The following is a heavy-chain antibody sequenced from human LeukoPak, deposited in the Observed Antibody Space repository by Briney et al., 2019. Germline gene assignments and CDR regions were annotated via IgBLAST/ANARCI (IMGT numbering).Heavy chain of an antibody. V-gene: IGHV3-30-3*01. CDR3: ARGLGVPAAIFSDFDY. Sequence: GRSLRLSCAASGFTFSSYAIHWVRQAPGMGLEWVAVISYDGSNKYYADSVKGRFTISRDNSKNTLYLQMNSLRAEDTAVYYCARGLGVPAAIFSDFDYWGQGTLVTVSS. D-gene: IGHD2-2*01. CDR1: GFTFSSYA. CDR2: ISYDGSNK. J-gene: IGHJ4*02.